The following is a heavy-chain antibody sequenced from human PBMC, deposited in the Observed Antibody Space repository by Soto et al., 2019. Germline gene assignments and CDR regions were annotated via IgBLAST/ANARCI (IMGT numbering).Heavy chain of an antibody. D-gene: IGHD3-10*01. J-gene: IGHJ5*02. CDR2: ISGRGDET. CDR3: SRGGHLSAFGP. V-gene: IGHV3-23*01. CDR1: GFTFGHSA. Sequence: EVKLMESGGALVQPGGSLRLSCAASGFTFGHSAITWVRQAPGKGLEWVSTISGRGDETFYSDSVNGRFTVSRDNSRNTASLQLNSLRVEDTAVYFCSRGGHLSAFGPWGQGTLVTVTS.